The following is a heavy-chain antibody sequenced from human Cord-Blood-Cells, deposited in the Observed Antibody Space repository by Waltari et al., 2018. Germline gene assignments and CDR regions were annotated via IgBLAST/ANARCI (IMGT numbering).Heavy chain of an antibody. CDR3: ARGPSRDAFDI. Sequence: QVQLQQWGAGLLQPSETLSPTCAVHGWSFSGDYWSLIRQPPGKGLEWIGEINHSGSTNYNPSLKSRVTISVDTSKNQFSLKLSSVTAADTAVYYCARGPSRDAFDIWGQGTMVTVSS. CDR1: GWSFSGDY. CDR2: INHSGST. J-gene: IGHJ3*02. V-gene: IGHV4-34*01.